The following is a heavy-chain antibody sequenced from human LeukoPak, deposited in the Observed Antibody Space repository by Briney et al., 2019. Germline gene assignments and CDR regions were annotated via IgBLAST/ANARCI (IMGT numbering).Heavy chain of an antibody. CDR2: IYISGST. V-gene: IGHV4-61*02. J-gene: IGHJ4*02. CDR3: AREVAVSDTSPHYFDH. Sequence: SETLSLTCTVSGDFISSGHYYWNWIRQPAGKGLEWIGRIYISGSTNYNPSLKSRVTMSVDTSKSQFSLKVTSVTAADTAVYYCAREVAVSDTSPHYFDHWGQGTLVTVSS. D-gene: IGHD6-19*01. CDR1: GDFISSGHYY.